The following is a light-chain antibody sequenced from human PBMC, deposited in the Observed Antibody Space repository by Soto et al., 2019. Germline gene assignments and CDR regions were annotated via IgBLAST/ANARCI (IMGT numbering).Light chain of an antibody. Sequence: EIVLTQSRATVSSFPADRVPLSCRASQYINTRLAWYQHRPGQAPRLLIYQTSIRAAGIPARFSASGSGTDFTLTISDVQPEDFALYYCHQRQSWPRTFGQGTKVDIK. CDR2: QTS. J-gene: IGKJ1*01. CDR1: QYINTR. CDR3: HQRQSWPRT. V-gene: IGKV3-11*01.